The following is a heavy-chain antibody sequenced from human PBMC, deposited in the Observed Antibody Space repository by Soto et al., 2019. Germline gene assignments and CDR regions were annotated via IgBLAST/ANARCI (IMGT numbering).Heavy chain of an antibody. CDR3: ARWGTTGGLDV. CDR2: TSYDGSDK. V-gene: IGHV3-30*09. CDR1: GFTFRSYV. D-gene: IGHD3-16*01. J-gene: IGHJ1*01. Sequence: QVQLVESGGGVVQPGTSLRVSCVGSGFTFRSYVIHWVRQAPGKGLEWVALTSYDGSDKYYGDSVRGRFAISRDNSRKTVDLQMDRLRLEDTALYYCARWGTTGGLDVWGQGTLVSVSS.